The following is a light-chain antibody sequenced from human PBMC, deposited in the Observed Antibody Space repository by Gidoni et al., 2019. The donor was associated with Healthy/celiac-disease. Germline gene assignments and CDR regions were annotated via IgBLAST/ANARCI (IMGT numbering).Light chain of an antibody. CDR1: QSISSY. CDR3: QQSYSNPLT. J-gene: IGKJ4*01. V-gene: IGKV1-39*01. CDR2: AAS. Sequence: DIQMTQSPSSLSASVGDRVTITWRASQSISSYLNWYQQKPGKAPKRVIYAASSLQSGVPSRFSGSGSGTDFTLNISSLQPEDFASYYWQQSYSNPLTFGGGTKVEIK.